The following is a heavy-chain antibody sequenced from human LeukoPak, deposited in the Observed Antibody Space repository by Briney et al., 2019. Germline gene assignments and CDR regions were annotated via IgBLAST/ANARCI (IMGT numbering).Heavy chain of an antibody. V-gene: IGHV1-2*02. Sequence: ASVKVSCKASGYTFTGYYMHWVRQAPGQGLEWMGWINPNSGGTNYAQNFQGRVTMTRDTSISTAYMELSRLRSDDTAVYYCASFRSSSWYVGAFDIWGQGTMVTVSS. CDR1: GYTFTGYY. D-gene: IGHD6-13*01. J-gene: IGHJ3*02. CDR2: INPNSGGT. CDR3: ASFRSSSWYVGAFDI.